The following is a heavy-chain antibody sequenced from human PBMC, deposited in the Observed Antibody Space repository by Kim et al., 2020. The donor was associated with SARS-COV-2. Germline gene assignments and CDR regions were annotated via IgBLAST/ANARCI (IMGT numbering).Heavy chain of an antibody. CDR2: IYYSGST. J-gene: IGHJ4*02. D-gene: IGHD3-22*01. CDR1: GGSISSYY. CDR3: ARGWVSSGYSV. Sequence: SETLSLTCTVSGGSISSYYWSWIRQPPGKGLEWIGYIYYSGSTNYNPSLKSRVTISVDTSKNQFSLKLSSVTAADTAVYYCARGWVSSGYSVWGQGTLVTVSS. V-gene: IGHV4-59*13.